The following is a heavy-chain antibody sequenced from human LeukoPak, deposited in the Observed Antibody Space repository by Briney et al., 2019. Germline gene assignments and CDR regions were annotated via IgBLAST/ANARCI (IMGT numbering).Heavy chain of an antibody. J-gene: IGHJ5*02. CDR3: ARGRDPVAAAGRMRFDP. V-gene: IGHV4-59*01. CDR1: GGSISGYY. Sequence: SETLSLTCTVSGGSISGYYWSWIRQPPGKGLEWIGYIYYSGSTNYNPSLKSRVTISVDTSKNQFSLKLSSVTAADTAVYYCARGRDPVAAAGRMRFDPWGQGTLVTVSS. CDR2: IYYSGST. D-gene: IGHD6-13*01.